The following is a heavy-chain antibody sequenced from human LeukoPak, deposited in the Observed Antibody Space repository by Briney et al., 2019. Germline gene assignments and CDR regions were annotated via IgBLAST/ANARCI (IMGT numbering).Heavy chain of an antibody. Sequence: SETLSLTCTVSGGSISSGDYYWSWIRQPPGKGLEWIGYIYYSGSTYYNPSLKSRVTISVDTSRNQFSLKLSSVTAADTAVYYCARDSPYGGTVYWGQGTLVTVSS. J-gene: IGHJ4*02. CDR2: IYYSGST. D-gene: IGHD4-23*01. V-gene: IGHV4-30-4*01. CDR3: ARDSPYGGTVY. CDR1: GGSISSGDYY.